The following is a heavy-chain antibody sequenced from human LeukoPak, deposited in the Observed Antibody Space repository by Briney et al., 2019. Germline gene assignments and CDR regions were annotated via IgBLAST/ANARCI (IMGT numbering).Heavy chain of an antibody. J-gene: IGHJ4*02. CDR3: ASSSDSAIDY. Sequence: PSETLSLTCTVSGVSISSGGYYWSWIRQHPEKGLEYIGYSYYSGSTYYNPSLKSRVTISEDASKNQFSLNLNSVTAADTAVYFCASSSDSAIDYWGQGTLVTVSS. CDR1: GVSISSGGYY. CDR2: SYYSGST. V-gene: IGHV4-31*03. D-gene: IGHD2-21*02.